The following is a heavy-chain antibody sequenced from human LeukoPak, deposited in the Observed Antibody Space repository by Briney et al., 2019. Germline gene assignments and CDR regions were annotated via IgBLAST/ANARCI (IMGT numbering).Heavy chain of an antibody. J-gene: IGHJ4*02. CDR1: GYTFTSYD. V-gene: IGHV1-8*03. Sequence: ASVKVSCKASGYTFTSYDTNWVRQATGQGLEWMGWMNPNSGNTGYAQRLQGRVTITRNTSISTAYMELSSLRSEDTAVYYCVRGAGSCSSTSCSLGYWGQGTLVTVSS. CDR3: VRGAGSCSSTSCSLGY. D-gene: IGHD2-2*01. CDR2: MNPNSGNT.